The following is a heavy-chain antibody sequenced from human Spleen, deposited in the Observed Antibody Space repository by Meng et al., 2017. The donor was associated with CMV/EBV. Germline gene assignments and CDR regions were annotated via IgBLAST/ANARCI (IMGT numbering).Heavy chain of an antibody. D-gene: IGHD2-2*01. J-gene: IGHJ4*02. V-gene: IGHV3-7*01. CDR2: MKQDGGGK. Sequence: GGSLRLSCVASGFTFNSYSMSWVRQAPGKGLEWVANMKQDGGGKFYVDSVKGRFTISRDNSKNTLYLQMNSLRAEDTAVYYCAKEGRYCSSTSCHQLDYWGQGTLVTVSS. CDR1: GFTFNSYS. CDR3: AKEGRYCSSTSCHQLDY.